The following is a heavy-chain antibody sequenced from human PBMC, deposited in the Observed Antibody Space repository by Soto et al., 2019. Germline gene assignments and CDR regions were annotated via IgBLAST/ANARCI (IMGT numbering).Heavy chain of an antibody. Sequence: SETLSLTCTVSGGSISSGGYYWSWIRQHPGKGLEWIGYIYYSGSTYYNPSLKSRVTISVDTSKNQFSLKLSSVTAADTAVYYCARGSSMVRGVNWFDPWGQGTLVPVSS. CDR3: ARGSSMVRGVNWFDP. J-gene: IGHJ5*02. D-gene: IGHD3-10*01. CDR2: IYYSGST. CDR1: GGSISSGGYY. V-gene: IGHV4-31*03.